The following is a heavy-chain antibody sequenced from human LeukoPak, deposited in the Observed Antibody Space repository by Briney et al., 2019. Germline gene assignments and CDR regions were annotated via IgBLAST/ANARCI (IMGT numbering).Heavy chain of an antibody. CDR1: GGSFSGYY. D-gene: IGHD3-10*01. V-gene: IGHV4-34*01. CDR3: ARGPPRITMVRGVMFP. J-gene: IGHJ5*02. Sequence: SETLSLTCAVYGGSFSGYYWSRIRQPPGKGLEWIGEIDHSGSTNYNPSLKSRVTISVDTSKNQFSLKLSSVTAADTAVYYCARGPPRITMVRGVMFPWGQGTLVTVSS. CDR2: IDHSGST.